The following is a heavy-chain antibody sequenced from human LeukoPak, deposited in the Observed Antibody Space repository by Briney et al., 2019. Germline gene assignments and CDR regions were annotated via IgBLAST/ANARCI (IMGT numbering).Heavy chain of an antibody. D-gene: IGHD3-22*01. CDR3: ARAGRYYYDSSGYYYGMDV. CDR2: ISAYNGNT. Sequence: GASVKVSCKASGYTFTSYGISWVRQAPGQGLEWMGWISAYNGNTNYAQKLQGRVTITADKSTSTAYMELSSLRSEDTAVYYCARAGRYYYDSSGYYYGMDVWGQGTTVTVSS. V-gene: IGHV1-18*01. CDR1: GYTFTSYG. J-gene: IGHJ6*02.